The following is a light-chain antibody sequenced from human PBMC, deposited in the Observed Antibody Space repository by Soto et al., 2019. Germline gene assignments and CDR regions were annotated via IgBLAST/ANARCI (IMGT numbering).Light chain of an antibody. Sequence: DIQMTQSPSSLSASVGDRVTITCRTSQSITNLLNWYQHKQGPAPKLLIYGTSSLLTGVPSRFSGSGSGTDFTLTISGLQLEDFATYYCQQTYSSLWTFGQGTKVENK. J-gene: IGKJ1*01. CDR3: QQTYSSLWT. CDR2: GTS. CDR1: QSITNL. V-gene: IGKV1-39*01.